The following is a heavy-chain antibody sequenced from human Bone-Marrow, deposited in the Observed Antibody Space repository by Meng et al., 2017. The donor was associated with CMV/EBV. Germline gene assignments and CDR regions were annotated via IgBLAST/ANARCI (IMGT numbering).Heavy chain of an antibody. CDR1: GYTFTSYG. Sequence: ASVKVSCKASGYTFTSYGISWVRQAPGQGLEWMGWISAYNGNTNYAQKLQGRVTMTTDTSTSTAYMELRSLRSDDTAVYYCVRPIAGKYAFDIWGQGTMVTVSS. J-gene: IGHJ3*02. D-gene: IGHD2-21*01. CDR2: ISAYNGNT. V-gene: IGHV1-18*01. CDR3: VRPIAGKYAFDI.